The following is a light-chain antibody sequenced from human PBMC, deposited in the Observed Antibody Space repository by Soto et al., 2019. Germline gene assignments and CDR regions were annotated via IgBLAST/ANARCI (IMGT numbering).Light chain of an antibody. J-gene: IGKJ1*01. Sequence: DVVMTQSPLSLPVTLGQPASISCRSSLSLVYSDGNTYLNWFQQRPGQSPRRLIYRVSNRDSGVPDRFSGSGSATDFTLKISRVEAEDVGVYYCLQGTHWPPTFGQGTKVEIK. CDR1: LSLVYSDGNTY. V-gene: IGKV2-30*01. CDR3: LQGTHWPPT. CDR2: RVS.